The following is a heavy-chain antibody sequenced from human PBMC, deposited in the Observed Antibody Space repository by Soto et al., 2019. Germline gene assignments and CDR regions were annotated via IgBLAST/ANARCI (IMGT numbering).Heavy chain of an antibody. CDR3: ARLLWSRGDWFDP. CDR2: IYYSGST. V-gene: IGHV4-59*08. Sequence: QVQLQESGPGLVKPSETLSLTCTVSGGSISSYYWSWIRQPPGKGLEWIGDIYYSGSTNYNPTLMSRVTISVDTSKNQFSLKLSSVTAADTAVYYCARLLWSRGDWFDPWGQGTLVTVSS. J-gene: IGHJ5*02. D-gene: IGHD3-10*01. CDR1: GGSISSYY.